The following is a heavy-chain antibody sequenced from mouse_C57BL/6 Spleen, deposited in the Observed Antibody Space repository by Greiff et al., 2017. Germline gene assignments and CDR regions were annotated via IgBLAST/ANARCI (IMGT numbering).Heavy chain of an antibody. CDR1: GYTFTSYW. D-gene: IGHD1-1*01. V-gene: IGHV1-64*01. J-gene: IGHJ4*01. CDR2: IHPNSGST. Sequence: QVQLQQPGAELVKPGASVKLSCKASGYTFTSYWMHWVKQRPGQGLEWIGMIHPNSGSTNYNEKFKSKATLTVDKSSSTAYMQLSSLTSEDSAVXYCARRGYGSSYGAMDYWGQGTSVTVSS. CDR3: ARRGYGSSYGAMDY.